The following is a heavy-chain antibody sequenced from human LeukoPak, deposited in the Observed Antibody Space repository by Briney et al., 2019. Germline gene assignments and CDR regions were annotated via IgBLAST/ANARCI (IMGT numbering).Heavy chain of an antibody. D-gene: IGHD5-24*01. V-gene: IGHV1-69*05. CDR3: ARDGEMATTDAFDI. J-gene: IGHJ3*02. Sequence: ASVKVSCKASGGTFSSYAISWVRQAPGQGLEWMGRIIPIFGTANYAQKFQGRVTITTDESTSTAYMELSSLRSEDTAVYYCARDGEMATTDAFDIWGQGTMVTVSS. CDR1: GGTFSSYA. CDR2: IIPIFGTA.